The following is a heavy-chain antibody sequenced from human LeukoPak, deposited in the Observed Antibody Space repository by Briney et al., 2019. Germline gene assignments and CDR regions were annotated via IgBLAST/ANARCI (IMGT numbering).Heavy chain of an antibody. V-gene: IGHV1-8*01. CDR2: MNPNSGNT. D-gene: IGHD3-22*01. CDR1: GYTFTSYD. J-gene: IGHJ5*02. CDR3: ARGIYDSSGYYGWFDP. Sequence: ASVKVSCKASGYTFTSYDINWVRQATGQGLEWMGWMNPNSGNTGYAQKFQGRVTMTRDTSTSTVYMELSSLRSEDTAVYYCARGIYDSSGYYGWFDPWGQGTLVTVSS.